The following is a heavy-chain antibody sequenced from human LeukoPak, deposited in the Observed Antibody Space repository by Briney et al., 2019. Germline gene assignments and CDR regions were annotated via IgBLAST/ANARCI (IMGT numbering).Heavy chain of an antibody. D-gene: IGHD6-19*01. V-gene: IGHV1-46*01. CDR1: GYTFTSYY. J-gene: IGHJ4*02. CDR2: INPSGGST. Sequence: ASVKVSCKASGYTFTSYYMHWVRQAPGQGLEWMGIINPSGGSTSYAQKFQGRVTITRDTSASTAYIELSSLRSEDTAVYYCARGRIAVAGIHYWGQGTLVTVSS. CDR3: ARGRIAVAGIHY.